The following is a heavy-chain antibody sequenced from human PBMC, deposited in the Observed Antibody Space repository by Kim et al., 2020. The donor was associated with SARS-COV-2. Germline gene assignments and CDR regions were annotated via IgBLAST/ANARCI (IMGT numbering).Heavy chain of an antibody. CDR1: GFTFTSSA. CDR2: IVVGSGNT. CDR3: AAVFTQDSNYGMDV. Sequence: SVKVSCKASGFTFTSSAMQWVRQARGQRLEWIGWIVVGSGNTNYAQKFQERVTITRDMSTSTAYMELSSLRSEDTAVYYCAAVFTQDSNYGMDVWGQGTTVTVSS. V-gene: IGHV1-58*02. D-gene: IGHD4-4*01. J-gene: IGHJ6*02.